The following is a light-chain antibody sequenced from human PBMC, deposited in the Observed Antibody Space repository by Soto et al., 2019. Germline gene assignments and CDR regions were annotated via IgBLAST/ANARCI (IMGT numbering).Light chain of an antibody. CDR3: QQYSYWPRT. V-gene: IGKV3-15*01. CDR1: QSVSNN. Sequence: EIVMTQSPATLSVSPGERATLSCRASQSVSNNLAWYQQKPGQAPRLLIHGASTRATALPARFSGSGSGTEFTLTISSLQSEDFAVYYCQQYSYWPRTFGQGTKVDIK. CDR2: GAS. J-gene: IGKJ1*01.